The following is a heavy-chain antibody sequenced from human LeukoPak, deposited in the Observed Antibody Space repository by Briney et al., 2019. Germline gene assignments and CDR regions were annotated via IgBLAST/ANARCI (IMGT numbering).Heavy chain of an antibody. CDR2: ISYDGSNK. CDR1: GFTFSSYG. D-gene: IGHD3-22*01. J-gene: IGHJ4*02. Sequence: GRTLRLSCAASGFTFSSYGMHWVRQAPGKGLEGVAVISYDGSNKYYADSVKGRFTISRDNPKNTLYLQMNSLRAVDPAVYYCAKEATYYYDSSGYYYIHYFAYWGQGPLVTVSS. CDR3: AKEATYYYDSSGYYYIHYFAY. V-gene: IGHV3-30*18.